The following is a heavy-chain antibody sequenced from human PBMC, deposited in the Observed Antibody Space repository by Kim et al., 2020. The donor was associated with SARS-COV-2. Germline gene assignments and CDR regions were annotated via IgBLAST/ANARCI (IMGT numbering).Heavy chain of an antibody. V-gene: IGHV1-18*04. Sequence: ASVKVSCKASGYTFTSYGISWVRQAPGQGLEWMGWISAYNGNTNYAQKLQGRVTMTTDTSTSTAYMELRSLRSDDTAVYYCAREGGHDFLSGYYTPYYFDYWGQGTLVTVSS. CDR3: AREGGHDFLSGYYTPYYFDY. CDR2: ISAYNGNT. CDR1: GYTFTSYG. D-gene: IGHD3-3*01. J-gene: IGHJ4*02.